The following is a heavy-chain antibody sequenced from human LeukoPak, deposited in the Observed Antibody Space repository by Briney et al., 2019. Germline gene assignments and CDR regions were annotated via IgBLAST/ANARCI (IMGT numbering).Heavy chain of an antibody. V-gene: IGHV4-59*01. J-gene: IGHJ4*02. CDR2: IYYSGST. CDR3: ARAHSSSWPPYLPFDY. D-gene: IGHD6-13*01. Sequence: SETLSLTCSVSGGSISSYYWSWIRQPPGKGLEWFGYIYYSGSTNYNPSLKSRVTISVGTSKNQFSLKLSSVTAADTAVYYCARAHSSSWPPYLPFDYWGQGTLVTVSS. CDR1: GGSISSYY.